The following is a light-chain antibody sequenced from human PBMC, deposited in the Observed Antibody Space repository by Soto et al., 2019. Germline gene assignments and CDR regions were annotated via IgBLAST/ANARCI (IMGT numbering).Light chain of an antibody. Sequence: QSVLTQPPSASVAPGQRGTISCSGSGSNIGNNYVSWYQQLPGTAPKLLIYSNDQRPSGVPDRFSGSKSGTSASLAISGRRSEDEAEYSCAAWDDNLIGVVFGGGTKLTVL. J-gene: IGLJ2*01. CDR3: AAWDDNLIGVV. V-gene: IGLV1-47*01. CDR2: SND. CDR1: GSNIGNNY.